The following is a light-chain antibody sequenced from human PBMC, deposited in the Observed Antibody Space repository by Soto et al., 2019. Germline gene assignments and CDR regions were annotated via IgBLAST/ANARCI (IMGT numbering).Light chain of an antibody. J-gene: IGKJ1*01. Sequence: IQLTQSPSSLSASVGDRVTISCRASQVISFYVAWYQQRPGRAPQLLIYAASALQTGVPSRFSGSGSGTDFTLTITNLQPEDSGTYYCQHPKWAFGQGTTVEI. CDR2: AAS. V-gene: IGKV1-9*01. CDR1: QVISFY. CDR3: QHPKWA.